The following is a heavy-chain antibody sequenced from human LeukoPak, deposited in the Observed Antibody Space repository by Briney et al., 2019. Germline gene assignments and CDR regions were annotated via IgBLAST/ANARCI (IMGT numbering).Heavy chain of an antibody. CDR1: GEPFNGYY. CDR3: AKDGGDY. V-gene: IGHV3-23*01. J-gene: IGHJ4*02. D-gene: IGHD3-3*01. Sequence: HSSETLSLTRAVYGEPFNGYYWNWIRQAPGKGLEWVSAISGSGGSTYYADSVKGRFTISRDNSKNTLYLQMNSLRAEDTAVYYCAKDGGDYWGQGTLVTVSS. CDR2: ISGSGGST.